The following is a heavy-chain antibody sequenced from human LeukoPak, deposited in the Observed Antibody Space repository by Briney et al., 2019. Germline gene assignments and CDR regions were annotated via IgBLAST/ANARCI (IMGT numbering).Heavy chain of an antibody. Sequence: SETLSLTCTVSGGSISSSSYYWGWIRQPPGKGLEWIGSINYSGSTYYNPSLKSRVTISVDRSKNQFSLKLSSVTAADTAVYYCARGYCSGGSCYSSYYYSYMDVWGKGTTVTVSS. J-gene: IGHJ6*03. D-gene: IGHD2-15*01. CDR3: ARGYCSGGSCYSSYYYSYMDV. V-gene: IGHV4-39*07. CDR1: GGSISSSSYY. CDR2: INYSGST.